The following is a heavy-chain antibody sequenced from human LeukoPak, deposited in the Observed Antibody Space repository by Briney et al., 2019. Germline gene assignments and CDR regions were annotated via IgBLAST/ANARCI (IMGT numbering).Heavy chain of an antibody. V-gene: IGHV3-15*01. CDR1: GFTFINAW. Sequence: GGSLRLSCAVSGFTFINAWMSWVRQAPGKGLDRVGRIKSKSDGGTTDYAAPVKGRFTISRDESKNMLYLQMNSLKTEDTAVYYCTTGATGTSQSIDYWGQGTLVTVSS. D-gene: IGHD1-7*01. J-gene: IGHJ4*02. CDR2: IKSKSDGGTT. CDR3: TTGATGTSQSIDY.